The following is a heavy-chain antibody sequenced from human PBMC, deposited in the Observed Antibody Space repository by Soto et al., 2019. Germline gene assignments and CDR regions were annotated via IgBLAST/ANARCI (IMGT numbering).Heavy chain of an antibody. J-gene: IGHJ6*02. D-gene: IGHD3-10*01. V-gene: IGHV1-8*01. Sequence: ASVKVSCKASGYTFTSYDINWVRQATGQGREWMGWMNPNSGNTGYAQKFQGRVTMTRNTSISTAYMELSSLRSEDTAVYYCARSGNAETYYYGSGSSYGMDVWGQGTTVTVSS. CDR1: GYTFTSYD. CDR3: ARSGNAETYYYGSGSSYGMDV. CDR2: MNPNSGNT.